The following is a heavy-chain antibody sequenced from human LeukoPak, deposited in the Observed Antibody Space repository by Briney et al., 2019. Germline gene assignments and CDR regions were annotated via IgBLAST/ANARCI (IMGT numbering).Heavy chain of an antibody. D-gene: IGHD6-19*01. J-gene: IGHJ5*02. CDR3: GREAVAGLIDP. CDR2: INSDGSST. Sequence: GGSLRLSCAASGFTFSNYWMHWVRQAPGKGLVWVSLINSDGSSTSYADSVKGRVTISRDNAKNTLYLQMNSLRVEDTAVYYCGREAVAGLIDPWGQGTLVTVSS. CDR1: GFTFSNYW. V-gene: IGHV3-74*01.